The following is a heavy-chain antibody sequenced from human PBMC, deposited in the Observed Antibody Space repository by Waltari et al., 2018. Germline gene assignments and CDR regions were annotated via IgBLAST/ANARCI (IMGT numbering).Heavy chain of an antibody. V-gene: IGHV3-23*03. CDR1: GFTFSSYA. CDR2: IYSGGSST. J-gene: IGHJ4*02. CDR3: ARFWSGPNYFDY. D-gene: IGHD3-3*01. Sequence: EVQLLESGGGLVQPGGSLRLSCAASGFTFSSYAMSWVRQAPGKGLEWVSVIYSGGSSTYYADSVKGRFTISRDNSKNTLYLQMNSLRAEDTAVYYCARFWSGPNYFDYWGQGTLVTVSS.